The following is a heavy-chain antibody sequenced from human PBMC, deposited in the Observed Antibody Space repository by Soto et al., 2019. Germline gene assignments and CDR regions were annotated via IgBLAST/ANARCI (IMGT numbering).Heavy chain of an antibody. Sequence: GASVKVSCKASGYTFTSYYMRWVRQAPGQGLEWMGIINPSGGSTSYAQKFQGRVTMTRDTSTSTVYMELSSLRSEDTAVYYCARDPILTGPPSYGMDVWGQGTTVTVSS. V-gene: IGHV1-46*01. D-gene: IGHD3-9*01. J-gene: IGHJ6*02. CDR1: GYTFTSYY. CDR3: ARDPILTGPPSYGMDV. CDR2: INPSGGST.